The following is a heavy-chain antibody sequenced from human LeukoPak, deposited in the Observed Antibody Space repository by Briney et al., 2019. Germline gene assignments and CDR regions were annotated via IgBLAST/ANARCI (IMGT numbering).Heavy chain of an antibody. CDR3: ASWFGQQLDPYAFDI. J-gene: IGHJ3*02. CDR1: GFTFSSYA. V-gene: IGHV3-30-3*01. D-gene: IGHD6-13*01. Sequence: AGGSLRLSCAASGFTFSSYAMHWVRQAPGKGLEWVAVISYDGSNKYYADSVKGRFTISRDNSKNTLYLQMNSLRAEDTAVYYCASWFGQQLDPYAFDIWGQGTMVTASS. CDR2: ISYDGSNK.